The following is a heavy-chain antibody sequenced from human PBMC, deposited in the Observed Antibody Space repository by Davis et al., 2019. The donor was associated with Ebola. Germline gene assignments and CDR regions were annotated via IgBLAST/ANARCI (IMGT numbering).Heavy chain of an antibody. Sequence: PGGSLRLSCAASGFTFSSYWMSWVRQAPGKGLEWVANIKQDGSEKYYVDSVKGRFTISKDNAKNSLYLQMNSLRAEDTAVYYCAKGARYLVPNWFDPWGQGTLVTVSS. J-gene: IGHJ5*02. CDR1: GFTFSSYW. CDR3: AKGARYLVPNWFDP. CDR2: IKQDGSEK. D-gene: IGHD3-10*01. V-gene: IGHV3-7*03.